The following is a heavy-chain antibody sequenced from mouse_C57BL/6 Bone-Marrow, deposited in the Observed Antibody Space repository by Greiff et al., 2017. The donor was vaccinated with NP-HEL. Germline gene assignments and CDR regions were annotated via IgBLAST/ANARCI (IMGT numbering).Heavy chain of an antibody. D-gene: IGHD2-4*01. J-gene: IGHJ2*01. V-gene: IGHV1-26*01. Sequence: EVQLQQSGPELVKPGASVKISCKASGYTFTDYYMNWVKQSHGKSLEWIGDINPNNGGTSYNQKFKGKATLTVDKSSSTAYMELRSLTSEDSAVYYCARENDYDVFDYWGQGTTLTVSS. CDR3: ARENDYDVFDY. CDR1: GYTFTDYY. CDR2: INPNNGGT.